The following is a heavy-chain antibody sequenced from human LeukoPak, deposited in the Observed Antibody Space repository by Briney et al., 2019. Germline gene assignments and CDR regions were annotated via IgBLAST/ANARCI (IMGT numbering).Heavy chain of an antibody. V-gene: IGHV3-15*01. CDR2: IKSKTDGGTT. CDR1: GFIFSSFT. Sequence: PGGSLRLSCAASGFIFSSFTMNWVRQAPGKGLEWVGRIKSKTDGGTTDYAAPVKGRFTISRDDSKNTLYLQMNSLKTEDTAVYYCTTVPYCGGDCYLPNFDYWGQGTLVTVSS. D-gene: IGHD2-21*02. CDR3: TTVPYCGGDCYLPNFDY. J-gene: IGHJ4*02.